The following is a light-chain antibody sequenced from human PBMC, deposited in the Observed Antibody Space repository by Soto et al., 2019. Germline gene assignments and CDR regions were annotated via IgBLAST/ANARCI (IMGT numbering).Light chain of an antibody. CDR3: QQRSSWPFT. CDR2: ATS. J-gene: IGKJ3*01. Sequence: EVVLTQSPATLSLSPVEVANLSFISIHSIVNYLACYQPNPGQAPRLLIYATSNRATGIPARFSGSGSGTDFTLTISSLEPEDFAVYYCQQRSSWPFTFGPGTKVDIK. V-gene: IGKV3-11*01. CDR1: HSIVNY.